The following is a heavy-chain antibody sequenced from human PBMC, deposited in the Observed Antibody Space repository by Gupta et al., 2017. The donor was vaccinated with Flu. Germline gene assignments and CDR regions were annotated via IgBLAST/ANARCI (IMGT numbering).Heavy chain of an antibody. CDR2: ISGSGETI. Sequence: EVQLVESGGGLIQPGESLRLSCTAAVFNFHSSEIHWVRQAPGKGLEWLSHISGSGETIDYADSVKGRFTISRDNDNKTVYLQMNSLRAEDTAVYYCARTFYSGPGTYPYGADVWGQGTTVTVSS. CDR3: ARTFYSGPGTYPYGADV. J-gene: IGHJ6*02. CDR1: VFNFHSSE. V-gene: IGHV3-48*03. D-gene: IGHD3-10*01.